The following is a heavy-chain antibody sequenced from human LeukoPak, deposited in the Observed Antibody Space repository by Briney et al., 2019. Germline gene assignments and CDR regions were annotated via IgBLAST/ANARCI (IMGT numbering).Heavy chain of an antibody. Sequence: PGWSLRLSCAASGFTFSSFAMSWVRRAPWKGLEWVSSISGSGGATYYADSVKGRFTISRDNSENTLYLQINSLRAEDTAVFYCAKNYGSGTYYNYFDSWGQGTLVTVSS. CDR2: ISGSGGAT. CDR3: AKNYGSGTYYNYFDS. V-gene: IGHV3-23*01. CDR1: GFTFSSFA. D-gene: IGHD3-10*01. J-gene: IGHJ4*02.